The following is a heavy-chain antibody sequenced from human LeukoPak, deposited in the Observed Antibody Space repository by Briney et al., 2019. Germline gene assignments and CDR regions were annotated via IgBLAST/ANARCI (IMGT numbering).Heavy chain of an antibody. CDR2: IWGDENHK. D-gene: IGHD6-25*01. CDR3: ARDVGSAPFDY. CDR1: GFTLSSSG. V-gene: IGHV3-33*01. J-gene: IGHJ4*02. Sequence: PGGSLRLSCAASGFTLSSSGMHWVRQAPGKGLEWVAVIWGDENHKYYGDSVRGRFTISRDNAKNTLYLQMDSLRVEDTAMYYCARDVGSAPFDYWGQGTLVTVSS.